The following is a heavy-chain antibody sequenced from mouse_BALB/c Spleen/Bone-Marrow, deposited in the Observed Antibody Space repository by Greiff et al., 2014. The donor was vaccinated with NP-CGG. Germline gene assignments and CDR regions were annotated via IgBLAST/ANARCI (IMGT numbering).Heavy chain of an antibody. D-gene: IGHD2-4*01. V-gene: IGHV5-9-2*01. Sequence: VQLKESGGGLVKSGGSLKLSCAASGFSFNSYGMSWVRQTPEKRLEWVATISGGGSYTFDPDSVKGRFTISRDNAKNNLYLQLSSLRSEDTALYYCARHAYYDQTEVSFVYWGQGTLVTVSA. J-gene: IGHJ3*01. CDR3: ARHAYYDQTEVSFVY. CDR2: ISGGGSYT. CDR1: GFSFNSYG.